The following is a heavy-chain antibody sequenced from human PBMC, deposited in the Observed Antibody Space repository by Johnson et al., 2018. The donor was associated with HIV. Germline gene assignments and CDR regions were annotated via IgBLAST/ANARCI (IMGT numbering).Heavy chain of an antibody. CDR2: IGRDSIT. CDR3: AKERAIGYHLAAFDF. D-gene: IGHD3-22*01. J-gene: IGHJ3*01. Sequence: FTFSSYAMSWVRQAPGKGLEWVSGIGRDSITYYADSVQGRFTISRDNSKNTLYLQMNSLRAEDTALYYCAKERAIGYHLAAFDFWGQGTLVTVSS. V-gene: IGHV3-23*01. CDR1: FTFSSYA.